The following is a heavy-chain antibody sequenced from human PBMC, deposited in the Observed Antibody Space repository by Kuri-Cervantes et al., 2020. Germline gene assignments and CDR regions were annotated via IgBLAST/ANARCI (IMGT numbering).Heavy chain of an antibody. CDR1: GFTFSSYW. CDR2: IKQDGSEK. V-gene: IGHV3-7*01. D-gene: IGHD3-3*01. Sequence: GGSLRLSCAASGFTFSSYWMSWVRQAPGKGLEWVANIKQDGSEKYYVDSVKGRFTISRDNAKNSLYLQMNSLRAEDTAVYYCARVWGEYDFWSGHYEDYYYYMDVWGKGTTVTVSS. CDR3: ARVWGEYDFWSGHYEDYYYYMDV. J-gene: IGHJ6*03.